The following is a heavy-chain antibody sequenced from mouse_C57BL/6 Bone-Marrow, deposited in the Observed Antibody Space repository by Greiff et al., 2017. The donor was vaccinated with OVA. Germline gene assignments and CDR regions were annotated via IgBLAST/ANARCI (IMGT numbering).Heavy chain of an antibody. J-gene: IGHJ3*01. CDR1: GFTFSSYT. Sequence: DVMLVESGGGLVKPGGSLKLSCAASGFTFSSYTMSWVRQTPEKRLEWVATISGGGGNTYYPDSVKGRFTISRDNAKNTLYLQMSSLRSEDTALYYCARPWFAYWGQGTLVTVSA. V-gene: IGHV5-9*01. CDR2: ISGGGGNT. CDR3: ARPWFAY.